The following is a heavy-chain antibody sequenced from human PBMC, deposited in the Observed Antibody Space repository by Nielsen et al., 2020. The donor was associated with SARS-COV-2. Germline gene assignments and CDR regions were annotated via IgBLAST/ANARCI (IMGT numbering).Heavy chain of an antibody. CDR2: VSYDGNNK. D-gene: IGHD6-13*01. CDR1: GFTFSSYG. CDR3: AKEGYFSSSWYYFDY. J-gene: IGHJ4*02. Sequence: GESLKISCAASGFTFSSYGMHWVRQAPGKGLEWVATVSYDGNNKYYADSVKGRFTISRDNSNNTLYLQMNSLRSEDTAVYYCAKEGYFSSSWYYFDYWGQGTLVAVSS. V-gene: IGHV3-30*18.